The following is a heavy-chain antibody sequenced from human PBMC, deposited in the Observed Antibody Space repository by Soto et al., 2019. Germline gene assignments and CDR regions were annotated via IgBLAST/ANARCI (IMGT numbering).Heavy chain of an antibody. J-gene: IGHJ5*02. Sequence: QVHLQQWGAGLLKPSETLSLTCAVYGESFIGYYWTWIRQPPGKGLEWIGEINLRGSTNYNPSLTSRVTISIDTFKNQFSLKLSSVTAADTSVYYCARTDIVTTNWFDPWGQGTLVTVSS. V-gene: IGHV4-34*02. CDR2: INLRGST. D-gene: IGHD5-12*01. CDR3: ARTDIVTTNWFDP. CDR1: GESFIGYY.